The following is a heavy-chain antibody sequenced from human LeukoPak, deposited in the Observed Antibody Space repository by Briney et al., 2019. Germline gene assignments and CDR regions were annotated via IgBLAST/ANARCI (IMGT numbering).Heavy chain of an antibody. Sequence: GGSLRLSCAASGFTFSRYWMSWVRQAPGKGLEWGANINQAGSEKYYVDSVKGRFTISRDNAKNSLYLQMNSLRAEDTAVYYCARDRWNDVGHYFDYWGQGTLVTVSS. J-gene: IGHJ4*02. CDR2: INQAGSEK. D-gene: IGHD1-1*01. V-gene: IGHV3-7*01. CDR1: GFTFSRYW. CDR3: ARDRWNDVGHYFDY.